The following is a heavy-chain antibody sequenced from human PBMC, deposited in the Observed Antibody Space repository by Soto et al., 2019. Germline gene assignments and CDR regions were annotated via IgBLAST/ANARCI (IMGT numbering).Heavy chain of an antibody. CDR3: VRGILS. CDR2: IHHSGST. Sequence: QVQLQESGPGLVKASQTLSLTCNVSGGSISSGGYYWTWIRQHPGKGLEWIGNIHHSGSTFYNPSLKSRVSISVVTTKNQFSLKLSSVTAADTAVYFCVRGILSWGQGTLVTVPS. J-gene: IGHJ1*01. V-gene: IGHV4-31*03. CDR1: GGSISSGGYY.